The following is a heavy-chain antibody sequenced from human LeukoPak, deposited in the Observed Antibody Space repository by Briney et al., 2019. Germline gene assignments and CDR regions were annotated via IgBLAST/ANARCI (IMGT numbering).Heavy chain of an antibody. CDR3: ARQSGYCSGGSCYIWFDP. J-gene: IGHJ5*02. CDR2: IYPGDSDT. CDR1: GYSITSYW. D-gene: IGHD2-15*01. V-gene: IGHV5-51*01. Sequence: GESLKISCKGSGYSITSYWIGWGRQMPGKGLEWMGIIYPGDSDTRYSPSFQGQSTISADKSISPAYLQWSSLKASDTAMYYCARQSGYCSGGSCYIWFDPWGQGTLVTVSS.